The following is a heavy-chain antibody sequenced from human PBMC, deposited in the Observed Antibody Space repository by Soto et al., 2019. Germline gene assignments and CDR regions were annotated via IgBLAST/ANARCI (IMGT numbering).Heavy chain of an antibody. CDR2: ISAYNGNT. D-gene: IGHD2-2*01. CDR3: ARGIVVVPAAISYYYYMDV. J-gene: IGHJ6*03. CDR1: SYTFTSYG. V-gene: IGHV1-18*01. Sequence: QVQLVQSGAEVKKPGASVKVSCKASSYTFTSYGISWVRQAPGQGLEWMGWISAYNGNTNYAQKLQGRVTMTTDTSTSTAYMELRSLRSDDTAVYYCARGIVVVPAAISYYYYMDVWGKGTTVTVSS.